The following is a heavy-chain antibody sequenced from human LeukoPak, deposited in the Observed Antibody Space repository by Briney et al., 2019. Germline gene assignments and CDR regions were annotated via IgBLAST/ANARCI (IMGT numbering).Heavy chain of an antibody. D-gene: IGHD2-21*02. V-gene: IGHV4-39*07. Sequence: PSETLSLTCPVSGGFISSSSYYWGWIRQPPGKGLEWIGSIYYSGSTNYNPSLKSRVTISVDTSKNQFSLKLSSVTAADTAVYYCARRLTPVAWYFDLWGRGNLVTVSS. CDR2: IYYSGST. CDR3: ARRLTPVAWYFDL. J-gene: IGHJ2*01. CDR1: GGFISSSSYY.